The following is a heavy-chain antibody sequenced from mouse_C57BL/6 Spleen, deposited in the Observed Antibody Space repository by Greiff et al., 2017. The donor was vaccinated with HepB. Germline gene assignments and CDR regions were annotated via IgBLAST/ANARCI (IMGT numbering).Heavy chain of an antibody. J-gene: IGHJ4*01. CDR1: GFSLTSYG. Sequence: QVQLKESGPGLVAPSQSLSITCTVSGFSLTSYGVHWVRQPPGKGLEWLVVIWSDGSTTYNSALKSRLSISKDNSKSQVFLKMNSLQTDDTAMYYCARHDYDEEGYAMDYWGQGTSVTVSS. CDR3: ARHDYDEEGYAMDY. D-gene: IGHD2-4*01. CDR2: IWSDGST. V-gene: IGHV2-6-1*01.